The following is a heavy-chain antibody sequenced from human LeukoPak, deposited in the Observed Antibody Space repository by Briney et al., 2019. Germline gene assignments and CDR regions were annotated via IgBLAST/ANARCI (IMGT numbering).Heavy chain of an antibody. D-gene: IGHD3-3*01. Sequence: SETLSLTCTVSGGSISSYYWSWIRQPAGKGLEWIGRIYTSGSTNYNPSLKSRVTISVDTSKNQFSLKLSSVTAADTAVYYCARMGYYDFWSGYYTVGDWFDPWGQGTLVTVSS. CDR1: GGSISSYY. CDR3: ARMGYYDFWSGYYTVGDWFDP. J-gene: IGHJ5*02. CDR2: IYTSGST. V-gene: IGHV4-4*07.